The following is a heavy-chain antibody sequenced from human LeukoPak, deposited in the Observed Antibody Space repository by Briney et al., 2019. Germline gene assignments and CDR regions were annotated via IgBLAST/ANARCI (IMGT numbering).Heavy chain of an antibody. V-gene: IGHV3-9*01. CDR2: ISWNSGSV. J-gene: IGHJ4*02. D-gene: IGHD3-22*01. Sequence: GGSLRLSCAASGFTFDDYAMHWVRQAPGKGLEWVSGISWNSGSVGYADSVKGRFTISRDNAKNSLYLQMNSLRAEDTALYYCAKGTYYYDSSGYYYEDYWGQGTLVTVSS. CDR1: GFTFDDYA. CDR3: AKGTYYYDSSGYYYEDY.